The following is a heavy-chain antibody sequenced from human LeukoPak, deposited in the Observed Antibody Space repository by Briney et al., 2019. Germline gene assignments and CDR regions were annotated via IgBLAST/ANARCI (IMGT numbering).Heavy chain of an antibody. Sequence: GGSLRLSCAGSGFTFSSYAMSWVRQAPGKGLEWVSVISGSSDTTYYADSVKGRFIISRDNSKNTLYLQMNSLRAEDTAVYYCAKGNSGSYYLFDYWGQGALVTVSS. CDR3: AKGNSGSYYLFDY. D-gene: IGHD1-26*01. CDR2: ISGSSDTT. CDR1: GFTFSSYA. J-gene: IGHJ4*02. V-gene: IGHV3-23*01.